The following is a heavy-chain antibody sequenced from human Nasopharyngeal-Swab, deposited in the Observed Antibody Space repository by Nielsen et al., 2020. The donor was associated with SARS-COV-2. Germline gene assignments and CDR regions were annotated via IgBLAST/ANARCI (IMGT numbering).Heavy chain of an antibody. Sequence: SETLSLTCTVSGGSIRSYYWSWIRQPPGKGLEWIGYIYYSGSTNYNPSLKSRLTMSLDMSKNQITLNLRSVTAADTAVYFCARSTYYFGAGSSYNYYFDNWGQGTLVTVSS. D-gene: IGHD3-10*01. CDR3: ARSTYYFGAGSSYNYYFDN. V-gene: IGHV4-59*08. CDR2: IYYSGST. J-gene: IGHJ4*02. CDR1: GGSIRSYY.